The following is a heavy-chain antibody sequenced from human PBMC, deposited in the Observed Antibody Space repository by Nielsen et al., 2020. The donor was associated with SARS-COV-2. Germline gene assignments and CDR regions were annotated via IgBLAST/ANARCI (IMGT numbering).Heavy chain of an antibody. D-gene: IGHD3-3*01. CDR2: ISWNSGSI. J-gene: IGHJ6*02. Sequence: SLKISCAASGFTFDDYAMHWVRQAPGKGLEWVSGISWNSGSIGYADSVKGRFTISRDNAKNTLYLQMNSLRAEDTAVYYCARDLPILEWLLLSYGMDVWGQGTTVTVSS. CDR3: ARDLPILEWLLLSYGMDV. V-gene: IGHV3-9*01. CDR1: GFTFDDYA.